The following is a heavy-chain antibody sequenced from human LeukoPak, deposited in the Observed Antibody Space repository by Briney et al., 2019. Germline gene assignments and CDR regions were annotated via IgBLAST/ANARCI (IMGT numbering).Heavy chain of an antibody. CDR1: GGTFSSYA. J-gene: IGHJ6*04. D-gene: IGHD3-9*01. CDR2: IIPIFGTA. CDR3: ARPAKTYYDILTGYEQIYYYGMDV. Sequence: SVKVSCKASGGTFSSYAISWVRQAPGQGLEWMGGIIPIFGTANYAQKFQGRVTITADKSTCTAYMELSSLRSEDTAVYYCARPAKTYYDILTGYEQIYYYGMDVWGKGTTVTVSS. V-gene: IGHV1-69*06.